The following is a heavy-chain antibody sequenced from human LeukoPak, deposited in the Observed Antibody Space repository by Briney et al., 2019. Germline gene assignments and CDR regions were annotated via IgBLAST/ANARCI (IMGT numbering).Heavy chain of an antibody. D-gene: IGHD4-11*01. CDR2: INHSGST. J-gene: IGHJ4*02. CDR3: ARGRAQEESLGATVTTGEYYFDY. Sequence: PSETLSLTCTVSGGSISSYYWSWIRQPPGKGLEWIGEINHSGSTNYNPSLKSRVTISVDTSKNQFSLKLSSVTAADTAVYCCARGRAQEESLGATVTTGEYYFDYWGQGTLVTVSS. V-gene: IGHV4-34*01. CDR1: GGSISSYY.